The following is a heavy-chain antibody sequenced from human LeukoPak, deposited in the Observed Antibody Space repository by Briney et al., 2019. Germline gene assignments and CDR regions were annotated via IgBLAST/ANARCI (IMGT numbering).Heavy chain of an antibody. D-gene: IGHD6-13*01. J-gene: IGHJ5*02. CDR1: GGSISSYY. CDR3: AREGDGYSLGFDP. CDR2: IYYSGST. V-gene: IGHV4-39*07. Sequence: SETLSLTCTVSGGSISSYYWGWIRQPPGKGLEWIGSIYYSGSTYYNPSLKSRVTISVDTSKNQFSLKLSSVTAADTAVYYCAREGDGYSLGFDPWGQGTLVTVSS.